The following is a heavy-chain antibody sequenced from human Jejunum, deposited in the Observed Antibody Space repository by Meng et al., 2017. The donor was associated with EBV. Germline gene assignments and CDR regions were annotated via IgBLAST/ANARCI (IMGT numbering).Heavy chain of an antibody. CDR1: RGSFSGYY. D-gene: IGHD3-16*02. CDR2: INHSGST. Sequence: VQLHQWGAGRLKPSETLYLTCAVYRGSFSGYYWSWIRQHPGKGLEWIGEINHSGSTNYNPSLRSRVTISVETSKNQFSLRLNSVTAADTAVYYCARVAFSYTTRSLDSWGQGTLVTAPQ. J-gene: IGHJ4*02. CDR3: ARVAFSYTTRSLDS. V-gene: IGHV4-34*01.